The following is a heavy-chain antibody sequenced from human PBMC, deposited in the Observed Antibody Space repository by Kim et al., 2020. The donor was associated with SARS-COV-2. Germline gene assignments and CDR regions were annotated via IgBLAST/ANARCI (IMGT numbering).Heavy chain of an antibody. V-gene: IGHV1-3*01. CDR3: ARALWELPRHFDY. D-gene: IGHD1-26*01. J-gene: IGHJ4*02. Sequence: SQKVQGRVTITRDTSASTAYMELSSLRSEDTAVYYCARALWELPRHFDYWGQGTLVTVSS.